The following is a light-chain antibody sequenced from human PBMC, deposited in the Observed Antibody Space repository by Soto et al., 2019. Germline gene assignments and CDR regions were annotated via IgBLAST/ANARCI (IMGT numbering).Light chain of an antibody. CDR2: HAS. V-gene: IGKV1-5*01. J-gene: IGKJ1*01. CDR3: QQYNSYSWT. Sequence: DIQMTQSPSTLSGSVGDRVTITCRASQTISSWLAWYQQKPGKAPKLLIYHASNLQSGVPSRFSGSGSGTEFTLTISSLQSDDFATYYCQQYNSYSWTFGQGTKVDIK. CDR1: QTISSW.